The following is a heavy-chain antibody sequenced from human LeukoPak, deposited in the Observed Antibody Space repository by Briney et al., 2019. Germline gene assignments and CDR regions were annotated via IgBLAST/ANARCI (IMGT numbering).Heavy chain of an antibody. J-gene: IGHJ5*02. V-gene: IGHV1-2*06. Sequence: ASVTVSCKASGYTFTGYYMHWVRQAPGQGLEWMGRINPNSGGTNYAQEFQGRVTMTRDTSISTAYMELSRLRSDDTAVYYCARVSGSSTSRLDPWGQGTLVTVSS. CDR2: INPNSGGT. CDR3: ARVSGSSTSRLDP. CDR1: GYTFTGYY. D-gene: IGHD2-2*01.